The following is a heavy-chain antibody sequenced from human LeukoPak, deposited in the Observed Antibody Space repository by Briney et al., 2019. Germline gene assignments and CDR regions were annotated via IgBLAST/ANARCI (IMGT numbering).Heavy chain of an antibody. V-gene: IGHV3-21*01. D-gene: IGHD5-18*01. J-gene: IGHJ4*02. CDR2: ISSSGVYI. CDR1: GLTFSMYT. Sequence: PGGSLRLSCAASGLTFSMYTMNWLRQAPGKGLEWVSSISSSGVYIYYADSVKGRFTISRDNAKNSLYLQMNSLRADDTAVYYCARDRRLQLWSPAGFDYWGQGTLVTASS. CDR3: ARDRRLQLWSPAGFDY.